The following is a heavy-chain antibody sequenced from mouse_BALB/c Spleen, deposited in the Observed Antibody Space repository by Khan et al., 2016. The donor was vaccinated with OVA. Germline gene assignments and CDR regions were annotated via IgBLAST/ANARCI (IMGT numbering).Heavy chain of an antibody. CDR3: AREWAAWFPY. V-gene: IGHV1-77*01. J-gene: IGHJ3*01. CDR2: IYPGSDKT. CDR1: GYTFTDYY. Sequence: QVQLKQSGAELARPGASVKLSCKASGYTFTDYYINWLRQRTGQGLEWIGEIYPGSDKTYYNEKFKGKATLTADTSSNTAYMQLSSLTSEDSAVYFCAREWAAWFPYWGQGTQVTVS.